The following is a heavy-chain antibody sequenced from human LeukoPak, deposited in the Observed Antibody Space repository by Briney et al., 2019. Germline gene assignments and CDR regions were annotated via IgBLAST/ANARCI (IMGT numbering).Heavy chain of an antibody. J-gene: IGHJ5*02. CDR2: ISGSGGST. CDR3: AKDQGIAREMSPLGFDP. Sequence: GGSLRLSCAASGFTFSSYAMSWVRQAPGKGLEWVSAISGSGGSTYYADSVKGRFTISRDNSKNTLYLQMNSLRAEDTAVYYCAKDQGIAREMSPLGFDPWGQGTLVTVSS. CDR1: GFTFSSYA. V-gene: IGHV3-23*01. D-gene: IGHD6-13*01.